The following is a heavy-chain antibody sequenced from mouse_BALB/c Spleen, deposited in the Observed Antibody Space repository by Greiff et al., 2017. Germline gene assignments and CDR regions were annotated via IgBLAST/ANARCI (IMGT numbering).Heavy chain of an antibody. J-gene: IGHJ3*01. Sequence: SGTVLVRPGASVKMSCKASGFTFNSYWMHWVKQRPGQGLEWIGAIYPGNGDTSYNQKFKGKARLTAVTSTSTAYMELSSLTNEDSAVYYCTIGQGLDWIAYWGQGTLVTVSA. CDR1: GFTFNSYW. CDR2: IYPGNGDT. CDR3: TIGQGLDWIAY. V-gene: IGHV1-5*01. D-gene: IGHD3-3*01.